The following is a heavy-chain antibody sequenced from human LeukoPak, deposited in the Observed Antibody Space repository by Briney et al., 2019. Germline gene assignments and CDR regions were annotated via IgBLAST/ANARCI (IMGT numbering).Heavy chain of an antibody. D-gene: IGHD3-3*01. CDR1: GFTFDDYA. CDR2: ISWNSGSI. Sequence: PGGSLRLSCAASGFTFDDYAMHWVRQAPGKGLEWVSGISWNSGSIGYADSVKGRFTISRDNAKNSLYLQMNSLRAEDTALYYCAKDIRGYCDFWSGYYLIPGGMDVWGQGTTVTVSS. V-gene: IGHV3-9*01. J-gene: IGHJ6*02. CDR3: AKDIRGYCDFWSGYYLIPGGMDV.